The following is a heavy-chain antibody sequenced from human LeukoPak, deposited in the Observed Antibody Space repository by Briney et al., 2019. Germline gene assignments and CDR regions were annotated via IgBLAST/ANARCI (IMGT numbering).Heavy chain of an antibody. D-gene: IGHD5-18*01. CDR2: ISGSGTDI. CDR3: ARTARHLDY. J-gene: IGHJ4*02. CDR1: GFTFSDPY. V-gene: IGHV3-11*04. Sequence: GGSLRLSCEASGFTFSDPYMSWIRQAPGKGLECLSYISGSGTDINYADSVRGRFTISRDNAKNLLYLQMNGLRLEDTAVYYCARTARHLDYWGQGTLVTVSS.